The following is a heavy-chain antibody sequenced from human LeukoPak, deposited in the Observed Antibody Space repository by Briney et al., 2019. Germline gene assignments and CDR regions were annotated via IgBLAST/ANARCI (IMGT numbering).Heavy chain of an antibody. CDR1: GYTFTGYY. CDR2: INPNSGGT. Sequence: ASVKVSCKASGYTFTGYYMRWVRQAPGQGLEWMGWINPNSGGTNYAQKFQGRVTMTRDTSISTAYMELSRLRSDDTAVYYCARFLSKQQLSDYWGQGTLVTVSS. D-gene: IGHD6-13*01. J-gene: IGHJ4*02. V-gene: IGHV1-2*02. CDR3: ARFLSKQQLSDY.